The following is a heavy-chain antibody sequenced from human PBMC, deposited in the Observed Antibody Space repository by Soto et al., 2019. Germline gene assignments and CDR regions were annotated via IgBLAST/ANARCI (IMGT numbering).Heavy chain of an antibody. Sequence: GGSLRLSCAASGFTFSSYAMSWVRQAPGKGLEWVSAISGSGGSTYYADSVKGRFTISRDNSKNTLYLQMNSLRAEDTAVYYCAKVSSSRWYFGYFQHWGQGTLVTVSS. D-gene: IGHD6-13*01. CDR2: ISGSGGST. CDR3: AKVSSSRWYFGYFQH. CDR1: GFTFSSYA. V-gene: IGHV3-23*01. J-gene: IGHJ1*01.